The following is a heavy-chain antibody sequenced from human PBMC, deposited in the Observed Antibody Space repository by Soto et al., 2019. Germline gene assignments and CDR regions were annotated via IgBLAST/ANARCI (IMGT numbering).Heavy chain of an antibody. Sequence: PSETLSLTCTVSGGSISSYYWSWIRQPPGKGLEWIGYIYYSGSTNYNPSLKSRVTISVDTSKNQFSLKLSSVTAADTAVYYCARIPTVTTYFGIYYFDYWGQGTLVTVSS. CDR3: ARIPTVTTYFGIYYFDY. V-gene: IGHV4-59*01. D-gene: IGHD4-17*01. CDR2: IYYSGST. J-gene: IGHJ4*02. CDR1: GGSISSYY.